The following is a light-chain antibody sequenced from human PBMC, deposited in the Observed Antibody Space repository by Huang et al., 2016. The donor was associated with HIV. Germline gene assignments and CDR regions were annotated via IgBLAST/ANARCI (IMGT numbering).Light chain of an antibody. CDR1: RSVSTN. CDR3: HQYNNWLLS. J-gene: IGKJ4*01. Sequence: EIVMTQSPATLSVSPGQSVTLSCRANRSVSTNLAWYQQRHGQAPRLLIYGSSTRAPCIPARFSGSGSGTDFSLTISSLQSEDFALYYCHQYNNWLLSFGGGTRV. V-gene: IGKV3-15*01. CDR2: GSS.